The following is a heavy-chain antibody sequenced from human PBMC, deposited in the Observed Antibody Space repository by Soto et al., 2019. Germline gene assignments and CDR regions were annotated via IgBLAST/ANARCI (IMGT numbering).Heavy chain of an antibody. D-gene: IGHD6-19*01. V-gene: IGHV3-13*04. CDR3: ARGFREYSSGWYHYYYYYGMDV. CDR2: IDTAGDT. J-gene: IGHJ6*02. Sequence: GGSLRLSCAASGFTFSSYDMHWVRQATGKGLEWVSAIDTAGDTYYPGSVKGRFTISRENAKNSLYLQMNSLRAGDTAVYYCARGFREYSSGWYHYYYYYGMDVWGQGTTVTVSS. CDR1: GFTFSSYD.